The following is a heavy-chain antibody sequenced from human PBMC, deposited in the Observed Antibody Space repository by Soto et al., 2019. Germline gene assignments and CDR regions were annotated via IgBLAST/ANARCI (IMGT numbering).Heavy chain of an antibody. D-gene: IGHD6-19*01. V-gene: IGHV5-10-1*01. Sequence: ESLKISCKGSGYSFTSYWISWVRQMPGKGLEWMGRIDPSDSYTNYSPSFQGHVTISADKSISTAYLQWSSLKASDTAMYYCARPAGIAVAGYDAFDIWGQGTMVTVS. J-gene: IGHJ3*02. CDR2: IDPSDSYT. CDR3: ARPAGIAVAGYDAFDI. CDR1: GYSFTSYW.